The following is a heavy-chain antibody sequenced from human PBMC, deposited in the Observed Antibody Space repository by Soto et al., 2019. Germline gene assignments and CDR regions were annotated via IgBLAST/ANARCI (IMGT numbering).Heavy chain of an antibody. CDR1: GGTFSSYT. V-gene: IGHV1-69*04. Sequence: VASVKVSCKASGGTFSSYTISWVRQAPGQGLEWMGRIIPILGIANYAQKFQGRVTITADKSTSTAYMELSSLRSEDTAVYYCARDRRYYDSSGYQLRGSFDYWG. CDR2: IIPILGIA. J-gene: IGHJ4*01. CDR3: ARDRRYYDSSGYQLRGSFDY. D-gene: IGHD3-22*01.